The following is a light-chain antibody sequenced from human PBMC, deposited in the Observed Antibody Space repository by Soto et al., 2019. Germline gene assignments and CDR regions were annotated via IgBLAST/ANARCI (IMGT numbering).Light chain of an antibody. CDR1: SSDVGGSKD. V-gene: IGLV2-8*01. J-gene: IGLJ2*01. CDR3: TSYGGLNNLL. Sequence: QSVLTQPPSASGSPGQSVTISCTGTSSDVGGSKDVSWYQQHPGTVTNLILYEVSKRPSVVPDCFSGSKAGNTAPLTVAGLKAEEEDDYCGTSYGGLNNLLFGGGTKVTVL. CDR2: EVS.